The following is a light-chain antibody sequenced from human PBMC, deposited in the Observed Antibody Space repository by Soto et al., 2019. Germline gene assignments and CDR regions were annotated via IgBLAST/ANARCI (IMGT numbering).Light chain of an antibody. CDR1: SSDVGGYNF. Sequence: QSALTQPPSASGSPGQSVSISCTGTSSDVGGYNFVSWYQQHPGKAPKLMIYEVSRRPSGVPDRFSGSKSANTASLTVSGLQAEDEADYYCSSYAGSNNYVFGTGTNVTVL. CDR3: SSYAGSNNYV. J-gene: IGLJ1*01. CDR2: EVS. V-gene: IGLV2-8*01.